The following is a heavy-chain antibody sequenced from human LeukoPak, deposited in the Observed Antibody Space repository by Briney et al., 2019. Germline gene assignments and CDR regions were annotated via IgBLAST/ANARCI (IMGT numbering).Heavy chain of an antibody. V-gene: IGHV1-69*01. J-gene: IGHJ6*02. CDR2: IIPIFGTA. CDR3: ARPSSSSGYLYYYGMDV. D-gene: IGHD6-13*01. CDR1: GGTCSSYA. Sequence: SVKVCCKASGGTCSSYAISWVRQAPGQGLEWMGGIIPIFGTANYAQKFQGRVTITGDESTSTAYMELSSLRSEDTAVYYCARPSSSSGYLYYYGMDVWGQGTTVTVSS.